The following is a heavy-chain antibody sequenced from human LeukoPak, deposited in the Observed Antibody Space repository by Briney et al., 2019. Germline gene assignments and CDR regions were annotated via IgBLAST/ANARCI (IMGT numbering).Heavy chain of an antibody. V-gene: IGHV4-59*01. Sequence: PSETLSLTCTVSGGSISSYYWSWIRQPPGKGLEWIGYIFYTGSTNYNPSLKSRVTISVDTSKNQFSLKLNSVTAADTAVYYCARSTYYYDSSGYFVGYFQHWGQGTLVTVSS. D-gene: IGHD3-22*01. CDR3: ARSTYYYDSSGYFVGYFQH. CDR1: GGSISSYY. J-gene: IGHJ1*01. CDR2: IFYTGST.